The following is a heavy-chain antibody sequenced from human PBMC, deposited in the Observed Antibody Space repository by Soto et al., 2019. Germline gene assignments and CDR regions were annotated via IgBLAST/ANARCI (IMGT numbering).Heavy chain of an antibody. CDR1: GFTFSTYW. D-gene: IGHD5-12*01. J-gene: IGHJ3*02. CDR3: AIIVAGGGFDI. V-gene: IGHV3-74*01. CDR2: IKSDGSST. Sequence: GESLKISCAASGFTFSTYWMHWVRQAPGKGLVWVSRIKSDGSSTSYADPVKGRFTIYRDNAKNTLYLQMNSLRAEDTALYYCAIIVAGGGFDIWGQGTMVTVSS.